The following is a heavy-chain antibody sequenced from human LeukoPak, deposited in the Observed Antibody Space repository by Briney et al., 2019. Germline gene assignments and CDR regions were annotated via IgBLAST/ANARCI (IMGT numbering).Heavy chain of an antibody. CDR1: GYTFTGYY. CDR2: INPNSGGT. J-gene: IGHJ4*02. Sequence: ASVKVSCKASGYTFTGYYMHWVRQAPGQGLEWMGWINPNSGGTNYAQKFQGRVTMTRDTSISTAYMELSRLRSDDTAVYYCARERFDYGGTLHYFDYWGQGTLVTVSS. CDR3: ARERFDYGGTLHYFDY. V-gene: IGHV1-2*02. D-gene: IGHD4-23*01.